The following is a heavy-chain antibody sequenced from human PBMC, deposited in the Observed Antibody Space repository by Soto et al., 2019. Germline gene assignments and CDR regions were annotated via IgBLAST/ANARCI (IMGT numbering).Heavy chain of an antibody. CDR3: ASQRSRYYYGSGRHLDY. J-gene: IGHJ4*02. D-gene: IGHD3-10*01. CDR1: GGSFSGYY. CDR2: INHSGST. Sequence: SETLSLTCAVYGGSFSGYYWSWIRQPPGKGLEWIGEINHSGSTNYNPSLKSRVTISVDTSKNQFSLKLSSVTAADTAVYYCASQRSRYYYGSGRHLDYWGQGTLVTVSS. V-gene: IGHV4-34*01.